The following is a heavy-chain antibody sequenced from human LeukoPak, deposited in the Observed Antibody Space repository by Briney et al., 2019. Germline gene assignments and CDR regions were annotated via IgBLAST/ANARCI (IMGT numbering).Heavy chain of an antibody. CDR3: ARDRFGGYYFDY. CDR2: IRYDESNR. V-gene: IGHV3-30*02. J-gene: IGHJ4*02. CDR1: GFTFSGYG. D-gene: IGHD3-10*01. Sequence: GGSLRLSCAASGFTFSGYGMHWVRQAPGKGLEWVAFIRYDESNRYYADSVRGRFTISRDNAKNSLYLQMNSLRAEDTAVYYCARDRFGGYYFDYWGQGTLVTVSS.